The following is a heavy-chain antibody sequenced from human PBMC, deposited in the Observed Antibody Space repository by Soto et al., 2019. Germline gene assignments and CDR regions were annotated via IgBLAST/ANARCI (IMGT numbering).Heavy chain of an antibody. CDR3: ARPTVNDAFDI. V-gene: IGHV3-48*01. CDR1: GFTFSSYS. J-gene: IGHJ3*02. CDR2: ISSSSSTI. Sequence: GGSLRLSCAASGFTFSSYSMNWVRQAPGKGLEWVSYISSSSSTIYYADSVKGRFTISRDNAKNSLYLQMNSLRAEDTAVYYCARPTVNDAFDIWGQGTMVTVSS. D-gene: IGHD4-17*01.